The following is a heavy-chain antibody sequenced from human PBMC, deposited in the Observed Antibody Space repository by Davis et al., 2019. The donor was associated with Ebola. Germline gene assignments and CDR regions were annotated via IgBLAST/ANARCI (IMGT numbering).Heavy chain of an antibody. CDR2: TSSSSDYI. Sequence: GGSLRLSCAASGFTFSTYSMNWVRQAPGKGLEWVSSTSSSSDYIYYADSVKGRFTISKDNAKKSLYLQMNSLRAEDTAVYYCARGNGQNYGSALDYWGQRTLVTVSS. D-gene: IGHD3-10*01. J-gene: IGHJ4*02. V-gene: IGHV3-21*01. CDR3: ARGNGQNYGSALDY. CDR1: GFTFSTYS.